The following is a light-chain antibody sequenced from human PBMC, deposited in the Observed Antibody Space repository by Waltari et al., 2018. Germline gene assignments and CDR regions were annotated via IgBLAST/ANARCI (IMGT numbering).Light chain of an antibody. CDR3: QQYNSYPWT. Sequence: DIQMTQSPSTLSASVGDRVTITCRASQSISSWLTWYQQKPGKAPNPLIYKASILEGGVPSRFGGIGSGTEFTLTISSLQPDDFATYYCQQYNSYPWTFGQGTKVEIK. V-gene: IGKV1-5*03. CDR2: KAS. CDR1: QSISSW. J-gene: IGKJ1*01.